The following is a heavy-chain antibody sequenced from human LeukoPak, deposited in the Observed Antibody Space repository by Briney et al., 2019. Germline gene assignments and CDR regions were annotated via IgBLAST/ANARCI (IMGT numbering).Heavy chain of an antibody. D-gene: IGHD4-23*01. V-gene: IGHV4-59*01. Sequence: SETLSLTCTVSGGSISTYYWSWIRQPPGKGLEWIGYIYYSGSTNYNPSLKSRVTMSVDTSKNQFSLKLSSVTPADTAVYYCARAHYDYGGSSSYYFDYWGQGTLVTVSS. J-gene: IGHJ4*02. CDR1: GGSISTYY. CDR2: IYYSGST. CDR3: ARAHYDYGGSSSYYFDY.